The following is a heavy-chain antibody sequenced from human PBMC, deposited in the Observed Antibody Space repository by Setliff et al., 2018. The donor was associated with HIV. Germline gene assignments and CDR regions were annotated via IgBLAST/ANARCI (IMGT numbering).Heavy chain of an antibody. CDR3: ARGAEYPNWYFDL. J-gene: IGHJ2*01. V-gene: IGHV4-59*10. Sequence: PSETLSLTCAVYGGSFSGYYWSWIRQPAGKGLEWIGRVYNSGSANYNPSLTSRVTMSVDTSKNQFSLNLNSLTAADTAIYYCARGAEYPNWYFDLWGRGTLVTVS. CDR2: VYNSGSA. CDR1: GGSFSGYY.